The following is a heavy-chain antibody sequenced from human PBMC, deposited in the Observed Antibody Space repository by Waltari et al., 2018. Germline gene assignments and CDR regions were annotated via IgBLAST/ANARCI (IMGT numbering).Heavy chain of an antibody. CDR3: ARNQYWAFDY. D-gene: IGHD2-15*01. CDR1: GFTFSSHA. Sequence: EVQLSESGGGLVQPGGSLRLSCAASGFTFSSHAMSLVRQAPGKGLEWVSTITNGDGDTYYADSVKGRFTMSRDNSMNTLYLRMNSLRVEDTAIYYCARNQYWAFDYWGQGTLVTVSS. CDR2: ITNGDGDT. V-gene: IGHV3-23*01. J-gene: IGHJ4*02.